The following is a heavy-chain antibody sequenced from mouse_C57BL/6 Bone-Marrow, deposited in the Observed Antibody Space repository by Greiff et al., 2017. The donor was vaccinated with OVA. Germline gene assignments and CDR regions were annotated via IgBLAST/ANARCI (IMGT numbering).Heavy chain of an antibody. CDR2: ISGGGGNN. D-gene: IGHD1-1*01. CDR1: GFTFSSYT. V-gene: IGHV5-9*01. J-gene: IGHJ1*03. Sequence: EVKVVESGGGLVKPGGSLKLSCAASGFTFSSYTMSWVRQTPEKRLEWVATISGGGGNNYYPDSVKGRVPISRDNAKHTLYLQMSSLRSEDAALYYCARHYYGSSYWYFDVWGTGTTVTVSS. CDR3: ARHYYGSSYWYFDV.